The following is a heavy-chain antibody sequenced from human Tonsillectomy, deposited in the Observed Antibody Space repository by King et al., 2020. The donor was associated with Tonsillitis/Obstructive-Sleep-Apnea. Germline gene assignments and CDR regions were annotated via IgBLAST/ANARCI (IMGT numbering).Heavy chain of an antibody. D-gene: IGHD3-9*01. CDR3: TRDPEPLRYCDIYGMGV. Sequence: VQLVESGGGLVQPGRSLRLSCTASGFSFGDYGMSWVRQAPGKGLEWVGVIRSKPYGGTTEYAASVKGRFTISRDDSKSIAYLQMNSLKTEDTAVYYCTRDPEPLRYCDIYGMGVWGQGTTVTVSS. J-gene: IGHJ6*02. CDR1: GFSFGDYG. CDR2: IRSKPYGGTT. V-gene: IGHV3-49*04.